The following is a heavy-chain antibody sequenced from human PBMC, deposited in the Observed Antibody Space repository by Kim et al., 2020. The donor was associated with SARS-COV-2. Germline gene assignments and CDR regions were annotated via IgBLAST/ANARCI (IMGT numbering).Heavy chain of an antibody. Sequence: GGSLRLSCTASGFTFGDYAMSWVRQAPGKGLEWVGFIRSKAYGGTTEYAASVKGRFTISRDDSKSIAYLQMNSLKTEDTAVYYCTRETSLTPLYDFPVFDYWGQGTLVTVSS. CDR2: IRSKAYGGTT. J-gene: IGHJ4*02. CDR1: GFTFGDYA. CDR3: TRETSLTPLYDFPVFDY. V-gene: IGHV3-49*04. D-gene: IGHD3-3*01.